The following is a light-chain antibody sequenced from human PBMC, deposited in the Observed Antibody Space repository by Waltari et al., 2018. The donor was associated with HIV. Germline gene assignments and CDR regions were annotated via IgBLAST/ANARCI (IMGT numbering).Light chain of an antibody. J-gene: IGLJ3*02. V-gene: IGLV1-44*01. CDR1: RSNIGRNT. CDR2: SNN. CDR3: AAWDDSLNGWV. Sequence: QSVLTQPPSASGTPGQRVTIPCSGCRSNIGRNTVSWYQQLPGTAPKLFIYSNNQRPSGVPDRFSGSKSGTSASLAISGLQSEDEADYYCAAWDDSLNGWVFGGGTKLTVV.